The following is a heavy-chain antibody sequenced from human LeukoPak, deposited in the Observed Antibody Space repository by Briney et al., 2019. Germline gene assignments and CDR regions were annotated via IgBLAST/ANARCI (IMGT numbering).Heavy chain of an antibody. V-gene: IGHV3-11*04. CDR1: GFSVSDYY. CDR3: VKDGHCTHTSCYYFDY. CDR2: ISSSGSKI. D-gene: IGHD2-2*01. Sequence: GGSLRLSCAASGFSVSDYYMTWIRQAPGKGLECISYISSSGSKIYHADSVKGRFTISRDSSKNTLFLQMNSLGAEDTAVYYCVKDGHCTHTSCYYFDYWGQGTLVTVSS. J-gene: IGHJ4*02.